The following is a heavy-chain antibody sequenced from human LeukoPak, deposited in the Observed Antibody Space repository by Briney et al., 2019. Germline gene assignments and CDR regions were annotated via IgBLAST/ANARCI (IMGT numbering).Heavy chain of an antibody. CDR3: AGSWSGYDFWSGYYF. Sequence: SETLSLTCAVSGYSISSGYYWGWIRQPPGKGLEWIGSIYHSGSTYYNPSLKSRVTISVDTSKNQFSLKLSSVTAADTAVYYCAGSWSGYDFWSGYYFWGQGTLVTVSS. V-gene: IGHV4-38-2*01. CDR2: IYHSGST. CDR1: GYSISSGYY. D-gene: IGHD3-3*01. J-gene: IGHJ4*02.